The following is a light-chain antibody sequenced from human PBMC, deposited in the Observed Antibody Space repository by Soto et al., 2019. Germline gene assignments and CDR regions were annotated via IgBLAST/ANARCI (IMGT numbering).Light chain of an antibody. CDR2: DVS. V-gene: IGLV2-11*01. CDR1: SSDVGAYNY. Sequence: QSVLTQPRSVSGSHGQSVTISCTEASSDVGAYNYVSWYQQHPGKAPKLMIYDVSTRPSGVPDRFSGSKSGTTASLTISGLQAEDEADYYCCSYAGSPYVFGTGTKVTVL. CDR3: CSYAGSPYV. J-gene: IGLJ1*01.